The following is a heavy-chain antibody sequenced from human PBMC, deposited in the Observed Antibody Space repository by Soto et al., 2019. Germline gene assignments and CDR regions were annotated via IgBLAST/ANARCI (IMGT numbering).Heavy chain of an antibody. CDR3: ARDAGLRPPRF. Sequence: SETLSLTCTVSGGSISSDGYYWSWIRQHPGKGLEWIGYIYYSGSTYYNPSLESRVSISVDTSKNQFSLKLNSVTAADTAVYYCARDAGLRPPRFWGQGTLVTVYS. CDR1: GGSISSDGYY. CDR2: IYYSGST. V-gene: IGHV4-31*03. J-gene: IGHJ4*02.